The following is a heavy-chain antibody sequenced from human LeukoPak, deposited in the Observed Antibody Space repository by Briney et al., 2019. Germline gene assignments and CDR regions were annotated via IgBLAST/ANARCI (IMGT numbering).Heavy chain of an antibody. V-gene: IGHV1-8*03. CDR1: GYTFTSYD. CDR3: ARAPGVVPSSFDY. D-gene: IGHD3-3*01. J-gene: IGHJ4*02. CDR2: MNPNSGNT. Sequence: GASVKVSCKASGYTFTSYDINWVRQATGQGLEWMGWMNPNSGNTGYARKFQGRVTITRNTSISTAYMELSSLRSDDTAVYYCARAPGVVPSSFDYWGQGTLVTVSS.